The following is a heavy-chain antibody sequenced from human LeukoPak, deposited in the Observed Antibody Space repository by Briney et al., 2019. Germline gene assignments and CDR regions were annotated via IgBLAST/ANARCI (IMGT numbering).Heavy chain of an antibody. Sequence: SETLSLTCTVSGGSISSNYWSWIRQPPGKGMEWIGYIYYTGSSIYNPSHNIQVTISVDSSKNQFSLKLSSVTAADTAVYYCERETGYRSSWYWFDYWGRGTLVIVSA. CDR3: ERETGYRSSWYWFDY. D-gene: IGHD6-13*01. J-gene: IGHJ4*02. CDR1: GGSISSNY. V-gene: IGHV4-59*01. CDR2: IYYTGSS.